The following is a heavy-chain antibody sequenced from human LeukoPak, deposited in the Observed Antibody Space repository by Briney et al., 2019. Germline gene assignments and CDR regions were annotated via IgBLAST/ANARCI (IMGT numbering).Heavy chain of an antibody. CDR3: ARRAVVPAAIRSAFDY. V-gene: IGHV4-39*01. CDR1: GGSISSSSYY. J-gene: IGHJ4*02. CDR2: IYYSGST. Sequence: KSSETLSLTCTVSGGSISSSSYYWGWIRQPPGKGLEWIGSIYYSGSTYYNPSLKSRVTISVDTSKNQFSLKLSSVTAADTAVYYCARRAVVPAAIRSAFDYWGQGNLVTVSS. D-gene: IGHD2-2*02.